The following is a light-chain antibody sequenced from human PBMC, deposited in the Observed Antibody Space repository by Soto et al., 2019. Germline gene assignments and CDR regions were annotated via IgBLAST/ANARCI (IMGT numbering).Light chain of an antibody. Sequence: DIQMTKSPSTLSASVGDRVTITCRASQTVINWLAWYQQKPGKAPKLLIYKASSLEGGVPSRFSGSGSGTEVTLTISSLQPDDFATYYCHHYNSYPWTFGQGTKG. V-gene: IGKV1-5*03. CDR3: HHYNSYPWT. CDR2: KAS. CDR1: QTVINW. J-gene: IGKJ1*01.